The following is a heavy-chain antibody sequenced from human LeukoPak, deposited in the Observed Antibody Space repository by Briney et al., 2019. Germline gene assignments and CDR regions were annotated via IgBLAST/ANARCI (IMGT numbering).Heavy chain of an antibody. J-gene: IGHJ4*02. V-gene: IGHV3-7*01. CDR1: GFTFSGYW. CDR3: ARDQYSYGNLFDY. CDR2: IKQDGSEK. D-gene: IGHD5-18*01. Sequence: GGSLRLSCAASGFTFSGYWMSWVRQAPGKGLEWVANIKQDGSEKYYVDSVKGRFTISRDNAKNSLYMQMNSLRAEDTAVYYCARDQYSYGNLFDYWGQGTLVTVSS.